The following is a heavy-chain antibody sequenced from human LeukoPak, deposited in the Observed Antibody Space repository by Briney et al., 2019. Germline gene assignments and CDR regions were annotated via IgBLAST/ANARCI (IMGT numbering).Heavy chain of an antibody. J-gene: IGHJ4*02. CDR1: GGSISSGGYS. CDR2: IYHSGST. D-gene: IGHD3-16*01. CDR3: ARAVGGYHFDY. V-gene: IGHV4-30-2*01. Sequence: SQTLSLTCAVSGGSISSGGYSWSWIRQPPGKGLEWIGYIYHSGSTYYNPSLKSRVTISVDRSKNQFSLKLSSVTAADTAVYYCARAVGGYHFDYWGQGTLVTGSS.